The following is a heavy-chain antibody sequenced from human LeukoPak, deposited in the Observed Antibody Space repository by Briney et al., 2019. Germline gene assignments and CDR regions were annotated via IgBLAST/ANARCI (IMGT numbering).Heavy chain of an antibody. V-gene: IGHV3-23*01. J-gene: IGHJ4*02. CDR1: GFSFSSYG. CDR3: AKDLGYCNSASCQRYFDS. CDR2: ISGSGGST. Sequence: GGSLRLSCAASGFSFSSYGMNWVRQAPGKGLEWVSTISGSGGSTYYADSVKGRFTISRDNSKNTLYLQLNSLRAEDTALYYCAKDLGYCNSASCQRYFDSWGQGTLVTVSS. D-gene: IGHD2-2*01.